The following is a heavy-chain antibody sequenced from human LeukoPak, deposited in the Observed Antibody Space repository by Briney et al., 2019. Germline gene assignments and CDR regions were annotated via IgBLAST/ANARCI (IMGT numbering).Heavy chain of an antibody. CDR3: MPGRGY. D-gene: IGHD2-8*02. J-gene: IGHJ4*02. Sequence: TGGSLRLSCTASGFPFQSYWMNWVRQAPGKGLELVANINADGSDKYFMDSVEGRFSISRDNANNRLYLQMTSLRAEDTAVYYCMPGRGYWGQGTLVAVSS. V-gene: IGHV3-7*01. CDR2: INADGSDK. CDR1: GFPFQSYW.